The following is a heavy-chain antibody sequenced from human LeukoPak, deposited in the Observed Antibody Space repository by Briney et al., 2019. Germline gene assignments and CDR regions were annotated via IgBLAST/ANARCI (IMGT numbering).Heavy chain of an antibody. Sequence: SVKVSCKASGGTFRSCAINWVRQAPGQGLEWMGRIIPIFGTANYAQKFQGRVTITTDESTGTAYMELSSLRSEDTAVYYCARDEGSDDAFDIWGQGTMVTVSS. J-gene: IGHJ3*02. CDR3: ARDEGSDDAFDI. CDR2: IIPIFGTA. CDR1: GGTFRSCA. V-gene: IGHV1-69*05.